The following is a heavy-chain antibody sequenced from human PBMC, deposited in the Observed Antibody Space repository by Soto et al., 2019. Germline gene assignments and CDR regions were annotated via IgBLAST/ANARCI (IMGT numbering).Heavy chain of an antibody. CDR2: IVVGSGNT. D-gene: IGHD6-13*01. V-gene: IGHV1-58*01. CDR1: GFTFTSSA. CDR3: AALPLYSSSRHY. J-gene: IGHJ4*02. Sequence: AASVKVSCKASGFTFTSSAVQWVRQARGQRLEWIGWIVVGSGNTNYAQKFQERVTITRDMSTSTAYMELSSLRSEDTAVYYCAALPLYSSSRHYWGQGTLVTVSS.